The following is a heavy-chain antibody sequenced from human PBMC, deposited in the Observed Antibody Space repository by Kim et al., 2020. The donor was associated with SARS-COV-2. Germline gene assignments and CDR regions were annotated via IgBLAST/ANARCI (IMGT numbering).Heavy chain of an antibody. D-gene: IGHD3-3*01. V-gene: IGHV4-59*01. CDR3: ARAPNDFWSGYLDY. J-gene: IGHJ4*02. Sequence: NPALKSRVTISVDTSKNQFSLKLSSVTAADTAVYYCARAPNDFWSGYLDYWGQGTLVTVSS.